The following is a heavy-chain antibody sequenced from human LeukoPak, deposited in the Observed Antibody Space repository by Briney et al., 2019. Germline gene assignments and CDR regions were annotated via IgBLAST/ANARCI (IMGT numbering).Heavy chain of an antibody. D-gene: IGHD3-22*01. V-gene: IGHV3-66*01. CDR1: GFTVSSNY. Sequence: GGSLRLSCAASGFTVSSNYMSWVRQAPGRGLEWVSVIYSGGSTYHADSVKGRFTISRDNSKNTLYLQMNSLRAEDTAVYYCARGSGYYYYYYYYMDVWGKGTTVTISS. CDR2: IYSGGST. CDR3: ARGSGYYYYYYYYMDV. J-gene: IGHJ6*03.